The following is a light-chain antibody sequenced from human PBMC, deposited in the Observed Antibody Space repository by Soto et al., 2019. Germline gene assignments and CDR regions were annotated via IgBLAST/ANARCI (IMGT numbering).Light chain of an antibody. CDR1: QTISSW. CDR2: DAS. Sequence: DIQMTQSPSTLSASVGDRVTITCRASQTISSWLAWYQQKPGKAPKLLIYDASSLESGVPSRFSGRGSGTQSTLTISSLQPDDFATYYCQPYNSFSGTFGPGTKVDIK. CDR3: QPYNSFSGT. V-gene: IGKV1-5*01. J-gene: IGKJ1*01.